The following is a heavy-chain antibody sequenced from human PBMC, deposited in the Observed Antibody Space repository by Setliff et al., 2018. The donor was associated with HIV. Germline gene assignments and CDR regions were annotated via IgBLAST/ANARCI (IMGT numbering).Heavy chain of an antibody. V-gene: IGHV4-38-2*01. CDR2: IYHSGNT. J-gene: IGHJ2*01. CDR3: ARTRTIAVAGPPPEWYFDL. Sequence: SETLSLTCAVSGPYSISSGFYWGWIRQPPGKGLEWIGNIYHSGNTYYNPSLKSRVTISVDTSKNQFSLKLRSVTAADTAVYYCARTRTIAVAGPPPEWYFDLWGRGTLVTVSS. D-gene: IGHD6-19*01. CDR1: GPYSISSGFY.